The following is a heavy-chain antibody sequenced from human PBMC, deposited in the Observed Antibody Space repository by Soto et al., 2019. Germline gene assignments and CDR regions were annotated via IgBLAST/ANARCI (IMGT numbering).Heavy chain of an antibody. CDR3: SCCGGSERYGMDV. CDR1: GFTVSSNY. D-gene: IGHD2-15*01. V-gene: IGHV3-53*01. CDR2: IYSGGST. J-gene: IGHJ6*02. Sequence: PGGSLRLSCAASGFTVSSNYMSWVRQAPGKGLEWVSVIYSGGSTYYADSVKGRFTISRDNSKNTLYLQMNSLRAEDTAVYYCSCCGGSERYGMDVWGQGSTVPVSS.